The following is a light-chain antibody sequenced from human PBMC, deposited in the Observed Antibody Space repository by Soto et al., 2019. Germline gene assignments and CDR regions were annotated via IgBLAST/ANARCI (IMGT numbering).Light chain of an antibody. Sequence: DIVMTQSPLSLPVTPGEPASISCRSSQSLLHSNGYNYLDWYLQKPGQSPQLLIYLGSNRASGVPDRFSGSGSGTYFTLKISRVGAEYVVVYYCKQALQTPETFGPGTKVDIK. CDR2: LGS. V-gene: IGKV2-28*01. J-gene: IGKJ3*01. CDR3: KQALQTPET. CDR1: QSLLHSNGYNY.